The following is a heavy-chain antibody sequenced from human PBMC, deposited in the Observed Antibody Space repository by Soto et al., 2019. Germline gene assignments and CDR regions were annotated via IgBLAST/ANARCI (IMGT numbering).Heavy chain of an antibody. V-gene: IGHV2-5*01. CDR2: IYWNDDK. J-gene: IGHJ4*02. D-gene: IGHD1-7*01. CDR3: AHSVLLNWNYECFDY. CDR1: GLSLSTRGVG. Sequence: QITLKESGPTLVKPTQTLTLTCTVSGLSLSTRGVGVGWIRQPPGKALEWLALIYWNDDKRYSPSLKSRLTITKDNSNNQVVLTMTNMDPVDTATYYCAHSVLLNWNYECFDYWGQGTLVTVSS.